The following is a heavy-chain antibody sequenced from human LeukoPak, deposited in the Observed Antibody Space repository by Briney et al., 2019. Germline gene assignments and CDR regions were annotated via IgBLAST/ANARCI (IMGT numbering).Heavy chain of an antibody. CDR3: AKDLRVIVVTYYMDV. D-gene: IGHD2-2*01. CDR1: GFTYNSYA. V-gene: IGHV3-23*01. Sequence: GGSLRLSCAASGFTYNSYAMTWVRQAPGKGLEWVSSISGNGGSTYYTDSVKGRFTISRDNSKNTLYLQMNSLRAEDTAAYYCAKDLRVIVVTYYMDVWGKGTTVTVSS. J-gene: IGHJ6*03. CDR2: ISGNGGST.